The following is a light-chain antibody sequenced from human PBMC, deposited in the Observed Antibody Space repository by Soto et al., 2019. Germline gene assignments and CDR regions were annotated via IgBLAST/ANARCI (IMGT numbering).Light chain of an antibody. CDR3: QQYSSSLRT. CDR2: GAS. V-gene: IGKV3-20*01. J-gene: IGKJ1*01. CDR1: QSISSSY. Sequence: EIVLTQSPGTLSLSPGERATLFCRASQSISSSYLAWYQQKLGQAPRLLIYGASSRATGIPDRFSGSGSGTDFTLTISILEPEHFALYYYQQYSSSLRTFGQGTKVEIK.